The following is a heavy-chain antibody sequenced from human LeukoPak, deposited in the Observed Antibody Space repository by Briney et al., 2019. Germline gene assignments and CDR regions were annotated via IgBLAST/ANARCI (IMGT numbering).Heavy chain of an antibody. CDR3: ARGAGIVGAGYAFDI. J-gene: IGHJ3*02. V-gene: IGHV4-4*07. Sequence: SETLSLTCTVSGGSISSYYWSWIRQPAGKGLEWIGRIYTSGSTNYNPSLKSRVTMSVDTSKNQFPLKLSSVTAADTAVYYCARGAGIVGAGYAFDIWGQGTMVTVSS. CDR1: GGSISSYY. D-gene: IGHD1-26*01. CDR2: IYTSGST.